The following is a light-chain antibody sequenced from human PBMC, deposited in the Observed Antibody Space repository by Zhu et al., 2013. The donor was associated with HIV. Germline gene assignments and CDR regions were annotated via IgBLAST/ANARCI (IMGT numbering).Light chain of an antibody. CDR2: QDN. V-gene: IGLV3-1*01. J-gene: IGLJ2*01. CDR1: NLGHKY. CDR3: QAWDSSIVV. Sequence: SYELTQPTSVSVSPGQTASITCSGDNLGHKYACWYQQKPGQSPVLVIYQDNKRPSGIPERFSGSNSGNTATLTISGTQAMDEADYYCQAWDSSIVVFGGGTKLTVL.